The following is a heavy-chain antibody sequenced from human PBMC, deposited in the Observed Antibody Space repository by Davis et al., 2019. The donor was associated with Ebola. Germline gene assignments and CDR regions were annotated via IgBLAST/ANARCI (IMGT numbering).Heavy chain of an antibody. J-gene: IGHJ4*02. CDR2: IKSKTDGGTT. Sequence: GGSLRLSCAASGFTFSNHYMTWVRQAPGKGLEWVGRIKSKTDGGTTDYAAPVKGRFTISRDDSKNTVYLQMNNLKTEDTAVYYCTKGITMVRGVIRERDYWGQGTLVTVSS. CDR3: TKGITMVRGVIRERDY. D-gene: IGHD3-10*01. V-gene: IGHV3-15*01. CDR1: GFTFSNHY.